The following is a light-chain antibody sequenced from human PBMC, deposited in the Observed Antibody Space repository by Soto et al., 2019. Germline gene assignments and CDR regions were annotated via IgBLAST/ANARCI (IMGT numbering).Light chain of an antibody. CDR1: RSNIGSNA. J-gene: IGLJ2*01. Sequence: QSVLTQPPSAPGAPGQRVTISCSGGRSNIGSNAVNWYQQLPGAAPKLLMYTTDQRPSGVPDRFSGSKSGTSGSLAISGLQSEDEADYYCASWDDSLNGVVFGGGTQLTVL. V-gene: IGLV1-44*01. CDR3: ASWDDSLNGVV. CDR2: TTD.